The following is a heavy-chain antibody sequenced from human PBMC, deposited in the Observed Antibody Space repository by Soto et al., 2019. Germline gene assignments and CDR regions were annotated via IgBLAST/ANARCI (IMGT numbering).Heavy chain of an antibody. V-gene: IGHV3-30*18. CDR3: AKGGSLDI. CDR1: GFSFSYYG. Sequence: QVQLVEYGGSVVQPGGSRRLSCAASGFSFSYYGLHWVRQAPGKGLEWLALITHDGYNRYYADSVKGRFTISRDNSKNTIFLQLNSLKSEYTAGYYCAKGGSLDIWGQGPPVAVSS. CDR2: ITHDGYNR. J-gene: IGHJ4*02. D-gene: IGHD6-6*01.